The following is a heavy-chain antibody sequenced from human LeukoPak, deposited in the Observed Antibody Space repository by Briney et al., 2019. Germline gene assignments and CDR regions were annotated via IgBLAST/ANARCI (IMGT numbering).Heavy chain of an antibody. CDR1: GGSIGSFF. Sequence: SETLPLTCTVSGGSIGSFFWSWIRQPPGKALEWIGYIHYSGSTKYNPSLKSRVTISVDTSENQFSLTLNSVTAADTAVYYCARDQGRYDYGDYGGYWGQGTLVTVSS. J-gene: IGHJ4*02. CDR3: ARDQGRYDYGDYGGY. CDR2: IHYSGST. V-gene: IGHV4-59*01. D-gene: IGHD4-17*01.